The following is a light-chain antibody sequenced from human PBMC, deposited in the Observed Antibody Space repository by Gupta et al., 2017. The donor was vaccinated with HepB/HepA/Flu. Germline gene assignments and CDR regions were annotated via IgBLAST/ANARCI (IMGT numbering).Light chain of an antibody. CDR2: DAS. CDR1: QSVSSN. CDR3: QHYNNWPLLT. J-gene: IGKJ4*01. V-gene: IGKV3-15*01. Sequence: EIVMTQSPATLSVSPGERATLSCRASQSVSSNLAWYQHKPGQAPRLLIYDASTRATGVPARFSGRGYGTEFTLTISSRHSEDFAVYYCQHYNNWPLLTFGGGTKVEIK.